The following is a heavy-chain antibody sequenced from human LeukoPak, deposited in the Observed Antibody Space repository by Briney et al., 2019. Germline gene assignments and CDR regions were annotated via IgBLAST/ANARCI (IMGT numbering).Heavy chain of an antibody. CDR1: GFSFTNAW. Sequence: KPGGSLRLSRAASGFSFTNAWMSWVRQAPGKGLQWVARIKSKADGGTTDYAPHVKGRFFISRDDSKNTMHLQMRSLQADDTALYYCTTDPEMLTFGGVFVIPEEFDYWGQGTLVTVSS. CDR2: IKSKADGGTT. CDR3: TTDPEMLTFGGVFVIPEEFDY. V-gene: IGHV3-15*01. D-gene: IGHD3-16*02. J-gene: IGHJ4*02.